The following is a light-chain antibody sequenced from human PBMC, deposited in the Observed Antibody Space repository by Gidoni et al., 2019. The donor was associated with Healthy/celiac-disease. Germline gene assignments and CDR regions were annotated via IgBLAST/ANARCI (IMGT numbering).Light chain of an antibody. CDR3: QAWDSSTAPVV. V-gene: IGLV3-1*01. J-gene: IGLJ2*01. CDR2: QDS. CDR1: KLGDKY. Sequence: SYELTQPPSVSVSPGQTASIPCSGDKLGDKYACWYQQKPGQSPVLVIYQDSKRPSGIPERFSGSNSGNTATLTISGTQAMDEADYYCQAWDSSTAPVVFGGGTKLTVX.